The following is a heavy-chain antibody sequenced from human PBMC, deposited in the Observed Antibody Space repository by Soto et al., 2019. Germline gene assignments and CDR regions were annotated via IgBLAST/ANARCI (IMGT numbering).Heavy chain of an antibody. Sequence: GGSLRVSCAASGFTFSNVWMSWVRQAPGQGLEWVGRIKSKTDGGTTDYAAPVKGRFTISTDDSKNTLYLQLNSLKTEDTAVYYCTTVIYYDSSGFSPADGHYYYYGLVVWGQETSV. D-gene: IGHD3-22*01. V-gene: IGHV3-15*01. CDR2: IKSKTDGGTT. CDR1: GFTFSNVW. J-gene: IGHJ6*02. CDR3: TTVIYYDSSGFSPADGHYYYYGLVV.